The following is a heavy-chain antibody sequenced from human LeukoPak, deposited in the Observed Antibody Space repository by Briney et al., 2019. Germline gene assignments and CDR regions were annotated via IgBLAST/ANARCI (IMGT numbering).Heavy chain of an antibody. Sequence: SGTLSLTCTVSGGSISSYYWSWIRQPAGKGLEWIGRIYSSGSTNYNPSLKSRVTLSLDTSKSQFSLKLSSVTAADTAVYYCTRGYCISASCYRYAFDIWGQGTTVTVSS. CDR1: GGSISSYY. V-gene: IGHV4-4*07. CDR3: TRGYCISASCYRYAFDI. J-gene: IGHJ3*02. CDR2: IYSSGST. D-gene: IGHD2-2*02.